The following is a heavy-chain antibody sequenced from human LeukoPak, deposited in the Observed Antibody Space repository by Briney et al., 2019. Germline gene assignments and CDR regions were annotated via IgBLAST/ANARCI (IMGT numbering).Heavy chain of an antibody. Sequence: ASVKVSCKASGYTFTSYDINWVRQATGQGLEWMGWMNPNSGNTGYAQKFQGRVTMTRNTSISTAYMELSSLRSEDTAVYYCARFLRGRFLGSSPPGYRGQGTLVTVSS. CDR2: MNPNSGNT. CDR3: ARFLRGRFLGSSPPGY. V-gene: IGHV1-8*01. J-gene: IGHJ4*02. CDR1: GYTFTSYD. D-gene: IGHD3-3*01.